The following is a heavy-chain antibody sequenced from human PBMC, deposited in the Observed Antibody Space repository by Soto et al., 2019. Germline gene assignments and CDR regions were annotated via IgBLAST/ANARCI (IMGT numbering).Heavy chain of an antibody. V-gene: IGHV4-61*01. J-gene: IGHJ5*02. CDR2: ISYSRST. CDR1: GVSVTSGTYF. CDR3: PRRHSGGNWLDP. D-gene: IGHD2-21*01. Sequence: SETLSLTCTVSGVSVTSGTYFWTWIRRPPGKGLEWIVYISYSRSTNYDPSLSGRVTISADTSKNQFSLKVNSVTAADTAVYSCPRRHSGGNWLDPWGQGNLVTVSS.